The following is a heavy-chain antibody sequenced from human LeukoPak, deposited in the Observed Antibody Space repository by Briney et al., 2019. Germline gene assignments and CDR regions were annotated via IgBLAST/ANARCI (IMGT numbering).Heavy chain of an antibody. CDR1: GFTFSSYW. Sequence: PGGSLRLSCAASGFTFSSYWMSWVRQAPGKGLEWVANIKQDGSEKYYVDSVKGRFTISRDNAKNSLYLQMNSLRAEDTAVYYCAREGLYSSGWYGYYYYYYMDVWGKGPRSPSP. D-gene: IGHD6-19*01. J-gene: IGHJ6*03. CDR3: AREGLYSSGWYGYYYYYYMDV. V-gene: IGHV3-7*01. CDR2: IKQDGSEK.